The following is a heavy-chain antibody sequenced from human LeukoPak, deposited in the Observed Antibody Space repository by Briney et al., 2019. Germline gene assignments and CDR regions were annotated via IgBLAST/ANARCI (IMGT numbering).Heavy chain of an antibody. J-gene: IGHJ4*02. Sequence: PGESLKISCKGSGYSFTSYWIGWVRQMPGKCLECMGIIYPGYSDTRYSPSFQGQVTISADKSISTAYLQWSSLKASDTAMYYCARHLDYDYVWGSYRRYYFDYWGQGTLVTVSS. V-gene: IGHV5-51*01. CDR1: GYSFTSYW. CDR2: IYPGYSDT. CDR3: ARHLDYDYVWGSYRRYYFDY. D-gene: IGHD3-16*02.